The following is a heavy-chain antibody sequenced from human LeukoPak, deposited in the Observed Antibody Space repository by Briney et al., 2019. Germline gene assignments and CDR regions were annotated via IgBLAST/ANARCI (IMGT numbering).Heavy chain of an antibody. J-gene: IGHJ4*02. CDR2: INHIGRT. CDR3: ARAVITIFGVVKFDY. V-gene: IGHV4-34*01. D-gene: IGHD3-3*01. CDR1: GGSSRRYY. Sequence: SETLSLTCAVYGGSSRRYYWSWIRQPQGKGLEWIGEINHIGRTNYNSSLKSRVTISVDTSKNQFSLKLSSVTAADTAVYYCARAVITIFGVVKFDYWGQGTLVTVSS.